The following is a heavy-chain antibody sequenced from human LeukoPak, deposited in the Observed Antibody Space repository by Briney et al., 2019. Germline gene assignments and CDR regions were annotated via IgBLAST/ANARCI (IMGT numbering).Heavy chain of an antibody. CDR1: GFTLSSYW. J-gene: IGHJ4*02. V-gene: IGHV3-7*01. Sequence: PGGSLRHSCAASGFTLSSYWISWVRQAPGKGLEWVANIKKDGSEKYYVDSVKGRFTISRDNAKNSLYLQMNSLRAEDTAVYYCARSRYYYVIWGQGTLVSVSS. CDR3: ARSRYYYVI. D-gene: IGHD3-10*02. CDR2: IKKDGSEK.